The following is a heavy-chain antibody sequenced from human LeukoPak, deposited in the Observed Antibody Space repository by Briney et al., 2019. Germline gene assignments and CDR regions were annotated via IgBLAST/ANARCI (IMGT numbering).Heavy chain of an antibody. CDR3: ARSYTSIGGKPDY. J-gene: IGHJ4*02. CDR1: GYTFTGYY. V-gene: IGHV1-2*02. D-gene: IGHD6-6*01. Sequence: ASVKVSCKASGYTFTGYYMHWVRQAPGQGLEWMGWINPNSGGTNYAQKFQGRVTMTRDTSISTAYMELSRLRSDDTAVYYCARSYTSIGGKPDYWGQGTPISVSS. CDR2: INPNSGGT.